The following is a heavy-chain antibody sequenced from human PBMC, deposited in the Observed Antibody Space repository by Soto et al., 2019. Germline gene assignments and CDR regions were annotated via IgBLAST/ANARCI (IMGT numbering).Heavy chain of an antibody. V-gene: IGHV3-30-3*01. J-gene: IGHJ4*02. CDR1: GFTFSSYA. CDR2: ISYDGSNK. D-gene: IGHD3-3*01. Sequence: PGGSLRLSCAASGFTFSSYAMHWVRQAPGKGLEWVAVISYDGSNKYYADSVKGRFTISRDNSKNTLYLQMNSLRAEDTAVYYCARGVTIFGVVIRPPIEYSGQGTLVTVSA. CDR3: ARGVTIFGVVIRPPIEY.